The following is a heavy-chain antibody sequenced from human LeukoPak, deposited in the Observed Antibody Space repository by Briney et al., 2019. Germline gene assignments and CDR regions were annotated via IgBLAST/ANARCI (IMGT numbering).Heavy chain of an antibody. CDR2: INQDGIEK. Sequence: PGGSLRLSCAGSGFTFTTYWMSWVRQAPGKGLEWVANINQDGIEKYYVASVKGRFTISRDNAKNSIYVQMNSLRAEDTAVYYCARGFDGYYGFDIWGQGTMVTVSS. D-gene: IGHD5-24*01. CDR3: ARGFDGYYGFDI. J-gene: IGHJ3*02. CDR1: GFTFTTYW. V-gene: IGHV3-7*05.